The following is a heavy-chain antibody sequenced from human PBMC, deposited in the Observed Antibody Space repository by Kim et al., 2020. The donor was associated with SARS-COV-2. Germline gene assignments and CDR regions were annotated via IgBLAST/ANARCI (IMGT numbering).Heavy chain of an antibody. D-gene: IGHD3-10*01. Sequence: GGSLRLSCAASGFTFSSYAMSWVRQAPGKGLEWVSVIYSGGSSTYYADSVKGRFTISRDNSKNTLYLQMNSLRAEDTAVYYCAKLWFGERVFDYWGQGTLVTVSS. CDR1: GFTFSSYA. CDR3: AKLWFGERVFDY. V-gene: IGHV3-23*03. CDR2: IYSGGSST. J-gene: IGHJ4*02.